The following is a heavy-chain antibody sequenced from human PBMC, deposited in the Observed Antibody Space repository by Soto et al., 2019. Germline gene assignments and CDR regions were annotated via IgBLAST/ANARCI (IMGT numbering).Heavy chain of an antibody. Sequence: SETLSLTCTVSGGSISSYYWSWIRQPPGKGLEWIGYIYYSGSTNYNPSLKSRVTISVDTSKNQFSLKLSSVTAADTAVYYCAKSGYSYGFLAPFDPWGQGTLVTVSS. CDR2: IYYSGST. CDR3: AKSGYSYGFLAPFDP. V-gene: IGHV4-59*01. J-gene: IGHJ5*02. CDR1: GGSISSYY. D-gene: IGHD5-18*01.